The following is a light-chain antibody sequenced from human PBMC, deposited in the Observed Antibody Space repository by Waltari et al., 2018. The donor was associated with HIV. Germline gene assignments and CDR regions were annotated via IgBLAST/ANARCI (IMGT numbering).Light chain of an antibody. CDR1: SSDVGGSNY. V-gene: IGLV2-8*01. CDR3: SSHAGSKVV. CDR2: DVI. Sequence: QSALTQPPSASGSPGQSVTLSCTETSSDVGGSNYVSWHQQHPGKAPKLMIYDVIKRPAGVPDRFSGSKSGNTASLTVSGLQPEDEADYYCSSHAGSKVVFGGGTRLTVL. J-gene: IGLJ2*01.